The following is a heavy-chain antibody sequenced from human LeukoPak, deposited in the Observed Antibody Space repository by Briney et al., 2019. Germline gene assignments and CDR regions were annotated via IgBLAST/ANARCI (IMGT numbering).Heavy chain of an antibody. CDR3: AKGTLESCSGSSCYPLDY. J-gene: IGHJ4*02. V-gene: IGHV1-69*13. D-gene: IGHD2-15*01. CDR1: GGTFSSYA. CDR2: IIPIFGTA. Sequence: SVKVSCKASGGTFSSYAISWVRQAPGQGLEWMGGIIPIFGTANYAQKFQGRVTITADESTSTAYMELSSLRSEDTAVYYCAKGTLESCSGSSCYPLDYWGQGTLVTVSS.